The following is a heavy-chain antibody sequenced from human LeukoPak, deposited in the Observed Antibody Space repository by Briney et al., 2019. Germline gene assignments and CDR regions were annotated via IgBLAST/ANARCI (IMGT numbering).Heavy chain of an antibody. D-gene: IGHD3-22*01. CDR1: GGSFSGYY. V-gene: IGHV4-34*01. J-gene: IGHJ6*03. CDR3: ARGGAYYYDSSGYYAYCYYYYMDV. Sequence: SSETLSLTCAVYGGSFSGYYWSWIRQPPGKGLEWIGEINHSGSTNYNPSLKSRVTISVDPSKNQFSLKLSSVTAADTAVYYCARGGAYYYDSSGYYAYCYYYYMDVWGKGTTVTVSS. CDR2: INHSGST.